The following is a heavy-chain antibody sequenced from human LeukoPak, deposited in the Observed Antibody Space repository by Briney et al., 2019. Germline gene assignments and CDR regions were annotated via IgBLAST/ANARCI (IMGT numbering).Heavy chain of an antibody. V-gene: IGHV3-23*01. D-gene: IGHD3-16*01. CDR3: AKDGFRLGSAF. CDR2: ISGSGGST. J-gene: IGHJ4*02. CDR1: GFTFSSYA. Sequence: GGSLRLSCAACGFTFSSYAMSWVRQAPGKGLEWVSAISGSGGSTYYADSVKGRFTISRDNSKNTLYLQMNSLRAEDTAVYYCAKDGFRLGSAFWGQGTLVTVSS.